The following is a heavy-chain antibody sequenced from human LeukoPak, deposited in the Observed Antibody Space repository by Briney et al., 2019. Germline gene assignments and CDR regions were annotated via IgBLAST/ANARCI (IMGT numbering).Heavy chain of an antibody. CDR2: IYYSGST. CDR3: ARDRGNYGFDY. J-gene: IGHJ4*02. D-gene: IGHD4-11*01. V-gene: IGHV4-59*01. Sequence: SKTLSLTCSVSGGSISGAYWSWIRQAPGKGLEWIGYIYYSGSTDYNPSLESRVTISIDTSKNHFSLNLTAVTAADTAVYYCARDRGNYGFDYWGQGTLVTVSS. CDR1: GGSISGAY.